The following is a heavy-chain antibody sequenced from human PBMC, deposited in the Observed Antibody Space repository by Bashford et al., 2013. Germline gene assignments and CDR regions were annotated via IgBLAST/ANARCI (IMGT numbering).Heavy chain of an antibody. CDR3: ARDLKNYDDHSRTNWLDP. Sequence: SETLSLTCTVSGGSISSYYWSWIRQPPGKGPEWIGYVHYTGATNSNPSLKSRVTISIDTSKNQFSLELSSVNAADTAVYYCARDLKNYDDHSRTNWLDPVGPGNPGHRLL. CDR2: VHYTGAT. J-gene: IGHJ5*02. CDR1: GGSISSYY. D-gene: IGHD3-3*01. V-gene: IGHV4-59*01.